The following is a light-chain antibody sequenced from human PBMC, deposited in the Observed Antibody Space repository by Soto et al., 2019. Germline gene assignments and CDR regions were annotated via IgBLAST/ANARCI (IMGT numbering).Light chain of an antibody. CDR2: GAS. V-gene: IGKV1-6*01. CDR3: LQDYNFPWT. CDR1: QGIRND. J-gene: IGKJ1*01. Sequence: AIQMTQSPSSLSASVGDRVTITCRASQGIRNDLGWYQQKPGKAPKLLIYGASILRSGVPSRFSGSGSGTEFTLTVSSLQPEDFATYCCLQDYNFPWTFGQGTKVEIK.